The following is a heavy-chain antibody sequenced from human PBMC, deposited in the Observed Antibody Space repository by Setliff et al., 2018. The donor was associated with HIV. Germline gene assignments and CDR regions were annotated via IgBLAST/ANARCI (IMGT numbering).Heavy chain of an antibody. CDR1: GFTFTNAW. D-gene: IGHD3-10*01. J-gene: IGHJ4*02. Sequence: GSLRLSCAASGFTFTNAWMSWVRQAPGKGLEWVGRIKSKTDGETEDYAAPVKGRFTISRDDSRSTLYLQMDSLITEDTALYYCTTAVAQNWYGSGNENYWGQGTLVTVSS. CDR2: IKSKTDGETE. V-gene: IGHV3-15*01. CDR3: TTAVAQNWYGSGNENY.